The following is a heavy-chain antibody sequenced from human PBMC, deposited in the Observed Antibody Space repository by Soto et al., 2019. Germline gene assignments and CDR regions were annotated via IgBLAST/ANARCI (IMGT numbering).Heavy chain of an antibody. Sequence: DVQLEESGGGFVRPGGSLRLSCVASGFIFRDFDLYWVRQVTGKGLEWVAGIGTLYDTFYAGSVRGRFTISRDNGRNSVYLQMNNLRAEDTGTYFGARGRSKEFSRSPPPTFDPWGQGTMVTVTS. J-gene: IGHJ5*02. CDR1: GFIFRDFD. CDR2: IGTLYDT. D-gene: IGHD3-10*01. CDR3: ARGRSKEFSRSPPPTFDP. V-gene: IGHV3-13*01.